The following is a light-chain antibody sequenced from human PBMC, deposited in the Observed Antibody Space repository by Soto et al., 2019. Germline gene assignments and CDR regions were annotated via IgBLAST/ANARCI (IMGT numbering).Light chain of an antibody. Sequence: QSALTQPASVSRSPGQSITISCTGTSSDVGGYNYVSWYQQHPGKAPKLMIYEVSNRPSGVSNRFSGSKSGNTASLTISGLLAEDEAYYYCSSYTSSSTRVVFGGGTKVTVL. V-gene: IGLV2-14*01. CDR3: SSYTSSSTRVV. CDR2: EVS. CDR1: SSDVGGYNY. J-gene: IGLJ2*01.